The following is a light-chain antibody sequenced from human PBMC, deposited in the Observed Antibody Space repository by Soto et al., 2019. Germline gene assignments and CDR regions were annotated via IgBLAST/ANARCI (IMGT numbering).Light chain of an antibody. J-gene: IGLJ1*01. CDR2: DVS. Sequence: QSVLTQPASVSGSPGQSITISCTGTSSGVGGYNYVSWYQQHPGKAPKLMIYDVSNRPSGVSNRFSGSKSGNTASLTISGLQAEDEADYYCSSYTSSSTLSYVFGTGTKVTL. V-gene: IGLV2-14*01. CDR1: SSGVGGYNY. CDR3: SSYTSSSTLSYV.